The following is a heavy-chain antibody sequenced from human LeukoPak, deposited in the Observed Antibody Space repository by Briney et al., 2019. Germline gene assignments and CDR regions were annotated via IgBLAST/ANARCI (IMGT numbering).Heavy chain of an antibody. J-gene: IGHJ4*02. D-gene: IGHD2-15*01. CDR2: ISSSSSYT. CDR3: ASGPLRGIDY. Sequence: KPGGSLRLSCAASGFTFSDYYMSWIRQAPGKGLEWASYISSSSSYTNYADSVKGRFTISRDNAKNSLYLQMNSLRAEDTAVYYCASGPLRGIDYWGQGTLVTVSS. V-gene: IGHV3-11*03. CDR1: GFTFSDYY.